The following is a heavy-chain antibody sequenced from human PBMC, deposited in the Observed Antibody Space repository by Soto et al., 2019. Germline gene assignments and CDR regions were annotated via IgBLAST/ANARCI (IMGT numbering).Heavy chain of an antibody. CDR2: IYYAGST. V-gene: IGHV4-39*01. CDR3: ARLVFHCLRGSCGYYNFYGLDV. D-gene: IGHD2-15*01. CDR1: GGSISSTDHY. J-gene: IGHJ6*02. Sequence: SETLSLTCNVSGGSISSTDHYWGWIRQPPGKGLEWLGSIYYAGSTFHYPSLKRRATISVDTSRNQFSLRLSSVTASDTAVYYCARLVFHCLRGSCGYYNFYGLDVWGQGTTVTVSS.